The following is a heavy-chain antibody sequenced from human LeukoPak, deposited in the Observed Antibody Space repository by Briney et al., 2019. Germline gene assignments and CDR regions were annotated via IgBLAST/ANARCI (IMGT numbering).Heavy chain of an antibody. D-gene: IGHD6-19*01. CDR1: GFTFSSYS. CDR3: ARPQYSSGLYGMDV. CDR2: ISSSSSTI. V-gene: IGHV3-48*01. J-gene: IGHJ6*02. Sequence: PGGSLRLSCAASGFTFSSYSMNWVRQAPGKGLEWVSYISSSSSTIYYADSVKGRFTISRDNAKNSLYLQMNSLRAEDTAVYYCARPQYSSGLYGMDVWGQGTTVTVSS.